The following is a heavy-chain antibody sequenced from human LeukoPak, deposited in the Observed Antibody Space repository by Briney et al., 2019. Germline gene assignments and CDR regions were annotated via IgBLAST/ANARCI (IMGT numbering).Heavy chain of an antibody. CDR2: IYYSGST. CDR3: ARDTDQYSSGWYTPYYMDV. V-gene: IGHV4-39*07. D-gene: IGHD6-19*01. Sequence: SETLSLTCTVSGGSISSYYWGWIRQPPGKGLEWIGSIYYSGSTYYNPSLKSRVTISVDTSKNQFSLKLSSVTAADTAVYYCARDTDQYSSGWYTPYYMDVWGKGTTVTVSS. CDR1: GGSISSYY. J-gene: IGHJ6*03.